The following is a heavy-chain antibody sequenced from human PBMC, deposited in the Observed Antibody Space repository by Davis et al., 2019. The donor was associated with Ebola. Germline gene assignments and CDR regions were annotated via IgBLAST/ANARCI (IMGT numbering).Heavy chain of an antibody. D-gene: IGHD1-26*01. J-gene: IGHJ6*04. V-gene: IGHV1-8*02. CDR1: GYTFTNYP. CDR2: MNPNSGNT. CDR3: ARTGGSSPYYYYGMDV. Sequence: ASVKVSCKASGYTFTNYPMNWVRQAPGQGLEWMGWMNPNSGNTGYAQKFQGRVTMTRNTSISTAYMELSSLRSEDTAVYYCARTGGSSPYYYYGMDVWGKGTTVTVSS.